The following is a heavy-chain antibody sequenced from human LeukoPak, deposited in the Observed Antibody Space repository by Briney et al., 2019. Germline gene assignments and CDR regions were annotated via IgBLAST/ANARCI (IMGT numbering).Heavy chain of an antibody. J-gene: IGHJ4*02. CDR2: ISDSGGST. V-gene: IGHV3-23*01. CDR1: GFTFSSYA. CDR3: AEGRPFDY. Sequence: GGSLRLSCAASGFTFSSYAMNWVRQTPGKALEWVSTISDSGGSTYYADSVKGRFTISRDNSKNALYLQMNSLRAEDTAVYYCAEGRPFDYWGQGTLVTVSS.